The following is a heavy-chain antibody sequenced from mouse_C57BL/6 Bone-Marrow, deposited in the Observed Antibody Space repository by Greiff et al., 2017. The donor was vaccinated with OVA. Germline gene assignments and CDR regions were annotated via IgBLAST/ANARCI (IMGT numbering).Heavy chain of an antibody. V-gene: IGHV1-82*01. CDR1: GYAFSSSW. J-gene: IGHJ2*01. D-gene: IGHD3-2*02. Sequence: VQLQQSGPELVKPGASVKISCKASGYAFSSSWMNWVKQRPGKGLEWIGRIYPGDGDTNYNGKFKGKATLTADKSSSTAYMQLSSLTSEDSAVYFCALDSSGYDFDYWGQGTTLTVSS. CDR3: ALDSSGYDFDY. CDR2: IYPGDGDT.